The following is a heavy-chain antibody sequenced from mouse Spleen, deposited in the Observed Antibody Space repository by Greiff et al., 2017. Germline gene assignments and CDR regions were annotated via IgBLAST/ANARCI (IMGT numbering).Heavy chain of an antibody. CDR1: GYTFTSYD. V-gene: IGHV1-85*01. Sequence: QVHVKQSGPELVKPGASVKLSCKASGYTFTSYDINWVKQRPGQGLEWIGWIYPRDGSTKYNEKFKGKATLTVDTSSSTAYMELHSLTSEDSAVYFCARYGLSGAMDYWGQGTSVTVSS. J-gene: IGHJ4*01. CDR3: ARYGLSGAMDY. CDR2: IYPRDGST. D-gene: IGHD3-1*01.